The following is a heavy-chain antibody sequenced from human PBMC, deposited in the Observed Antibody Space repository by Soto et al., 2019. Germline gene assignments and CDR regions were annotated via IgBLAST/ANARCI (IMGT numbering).Heavy chain of an antibody. J-gene: IGHJ6*02. CDR1: GYTFTTYA. CDR3: ARFYYFYYAMDV. V-gene: IGHV1-3*01. CDR2: INSGNGNT. Sequence: ASVKVSCKASGYTFTTYAIHWVRQAPGQRLEWMGWINSGNGNTKYSQKFRGRVTITRDTSATTAYMELSSLRSEDTAVYFCARFYYFYYAMDVWGQGTTVPVS.